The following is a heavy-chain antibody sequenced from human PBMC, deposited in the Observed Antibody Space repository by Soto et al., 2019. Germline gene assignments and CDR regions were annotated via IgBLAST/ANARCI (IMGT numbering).Heavy chain of an antibody. CDR1: GFTFSSYA. CDR2: ISGSGGRT. Sequence: GGSLRLSCAASGFTFSSYAMSWVHQAPGKGLEWVSAISGSGGRTYYADSVKGRFTISRDDSKNTLYLQMNSLRTEDTAVYYCTTVVSGYSSGWYGLVGYYYSYGMDVWGQGTTVTVSS. D-gene: IGHD6-19*01. J-gene: IGHJ6*02. V-gene: IGHV3-23*01. CDR3: TTVVSGYSSGWYGLVGYYYSYGMDV.